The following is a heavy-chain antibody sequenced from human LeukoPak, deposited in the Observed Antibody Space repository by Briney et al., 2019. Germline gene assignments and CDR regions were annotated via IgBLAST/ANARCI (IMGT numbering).Heavy chain of an antibody. CDR1: GFTFRYHY. CDR2: TRNKANSYTT. V-gene: IGHV3-72*01. Sequence: PGGSLRLSCAASGFTFRYHYLYWVRQAPGKGLEWVGRTRNKANSYTTEYAASVKGRFTISSDDSKNSLYLQMNSLKTEDTAVYYCARVGRRTGSYEAITIGGQGTMVTVSS. J-gene: IGHJ3*02. CDR3: ARVGRRTGSYEAITI. D-gene: IGHD1-26*01.